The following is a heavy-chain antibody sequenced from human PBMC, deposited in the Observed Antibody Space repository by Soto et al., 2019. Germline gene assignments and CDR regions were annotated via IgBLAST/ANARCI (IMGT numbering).Heavy chain of an antibody. CDR1: GGSISGYY. Sequence: SETLSLTCNVSGGSISGYYWSWIRQSPGKGLEYIGYIYYRGSTNYNSSLKSRVTMSVDTSRDQFSLKMNSVTAADTAVYYCARQQLLPFYYALDVWGQGTTVTVSS. J-gene: IGHJ6*02. V-gene: IGHV4-59*01. CDR3: ARQQLLPFYYALDV. D-gene: IGHD1-26*01. CDR2: IYYRGST.